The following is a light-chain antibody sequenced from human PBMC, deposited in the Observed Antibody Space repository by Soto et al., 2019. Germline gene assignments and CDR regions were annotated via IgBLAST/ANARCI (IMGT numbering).Light chain of an antibody. CDR1: SSDVGGYNY. J-gene: IGLJ3*02. CDR2: DVS. CDR3: SSYTTSSTLV. V-gene: IGLV2-14*01. Sequence: QSVLTQPASVSGSPGQSIAISCTGTSSDVGGYNYVAWYQQHPGKGPKLMIFDVSDRPSGVSNRFSGSKSGNTASLTISGLQAEDEADYYCSSYTTSSTLVFGGRTKVTVL.